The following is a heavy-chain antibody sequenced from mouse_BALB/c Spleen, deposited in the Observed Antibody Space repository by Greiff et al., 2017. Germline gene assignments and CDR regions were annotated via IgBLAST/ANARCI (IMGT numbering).Heavy chain of an antibody. D-gene: IGHD3-3*01. CDR3: AREGLRGAWFAY. CDR2: ISSGGSYT. Sequence: EVHLVESGGGLVKPGGSLKLSCAASGFTFSSYAMSWVRQSPEKRLEWVAEISSGGSYTYYPDTVTGRFTISRDNAKNTLYLEMSSLRSEDTAMYYCAREGLRGAWFAYWGQGTLVTVSA. CDR1: GFTFSSYA. V-gene: IGHV5-9-4*01. J-gene: IGHJ3*01.